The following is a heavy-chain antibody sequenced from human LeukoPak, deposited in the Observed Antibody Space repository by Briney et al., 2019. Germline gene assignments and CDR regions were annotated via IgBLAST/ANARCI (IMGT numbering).Heavy chain of an antibody. V-gene: IGHV3-30*18. J-gene: IGHJ4*02. D-gene: IGHD1-14*01. CDR3: AKEGYNMGFDY. CDR2: ISYDGSKK. Sequence: GGSLRLSCAASGFIFSNYGMHWVRQTPGKGLEWVAVISYDGSKKYYADSVKGRFTISRDNSKNTLYLQMNSLRAEDTAVYYCAKEGYNMGFDYWGQGTLVTVSS. CDR1: GFIFSNYG.